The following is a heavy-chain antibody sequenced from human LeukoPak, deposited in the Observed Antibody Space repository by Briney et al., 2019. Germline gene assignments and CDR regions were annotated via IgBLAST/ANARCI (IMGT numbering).Heavy chain of an antibody. J-gene: IGHJ4*02. Sequence: SETLSLTCTVSGGSISSYYWSWIRQPPGKGLEWIGYIYYSGSTNYNPSLKSRVTISVDTSKNQFSLKLSSVTAADTAVYYCARVWVVYTMVREYYFDYWGQGTLVTVSS. D-gene: IGHD3-10*01. V-gene: IGHV4-59*12. CDR2: IYYSGST. CDR1: GGSISSYY. CDR3: ARVWVVYTMVREYYFDY.